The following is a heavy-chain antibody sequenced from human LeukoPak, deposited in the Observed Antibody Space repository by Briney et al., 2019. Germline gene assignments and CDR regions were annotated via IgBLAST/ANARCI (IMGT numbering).Heavy chain of an antibody. J-gene: IGHJ6*03. Sequence: GGSLRLSCAASGFTFSSYSMNWVRQAPGKGLEWVSSISSSSSYIYYADSVKGRFTISRDNAKNSLYLQMNSLRAEDTAVYYCAREVVVVTAIFRYYYYMDVWGKGTTVTVSS. V-gene: IGHV3-21*01. CDR2: ISSSSSYI. D-gene: IGHD2-21*02. CDR1: GFTFSSYS. CDR3: AREVVVVTAIFRYYYYMDV.